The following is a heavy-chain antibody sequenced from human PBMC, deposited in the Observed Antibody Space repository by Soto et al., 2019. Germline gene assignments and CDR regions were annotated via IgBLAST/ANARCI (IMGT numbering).Heavy chain of an antibody. CDR2: ISNDGSDK. V-gene: IGHV3-30*18. CDR3: AKDQARAASHGID. D-gene: IGHD6-13*01. Sequence: QVQLVESGEGVVQPGRSLRLSCTASGFTFNNYGMHWARQAPGKGQECVAAISNDGSDKYYADSVKGQLTISRDNSKNTVFLQMSSLRAEATAVYYCAKDQARAASHGIDWGEGTMVTVSS. J-gene: IGHJ3*01. CDR1: GFTFNNYG.